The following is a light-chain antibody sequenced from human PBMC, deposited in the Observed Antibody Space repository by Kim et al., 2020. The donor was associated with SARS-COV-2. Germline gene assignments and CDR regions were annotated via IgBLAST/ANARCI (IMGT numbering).Light chain of an antibody. CDR2: DVS. CDR1: SSDVGCYKY. J-gene: IGLJ3*02. V-gene: IGLV2-14*03. CDR3: CSFTTISTWV. Sequence: QSALTQPASVSGSPGQSITISCTGTSSDVGCYKYVSWYQQYPGKAPKLIIYDVSKRPSGVSIRFSGSKSGNTASLTISGLQVEDEADYYCCSFTTISTWVFGGGTKLTVL.